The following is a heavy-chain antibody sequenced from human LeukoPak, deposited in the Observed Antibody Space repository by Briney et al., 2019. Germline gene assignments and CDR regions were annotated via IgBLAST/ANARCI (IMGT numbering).Heavy chain of an antibody. V-gene: IGHV3-23*01. CDR3: VKDRDEVVPGAFDI. J-gene: IGHJ3*02. Sequence: GGSLRLSCAASGFTFSSYAMSWVRQAPGKGLEWVSAISGSGGSTYYADSVKGRFTISRDNSKNTLYLQLNSLRADDTAVYYCVKDRDEVVPGAFDIWGQGTMVTVSS. D-gene: IGHD2-8*01. CDR1: GFTFSSYA. CDR2: ISGSGGST.